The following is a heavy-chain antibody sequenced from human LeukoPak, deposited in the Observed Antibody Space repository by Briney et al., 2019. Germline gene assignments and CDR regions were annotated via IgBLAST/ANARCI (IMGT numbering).Heavy chain of an antibody. CDR2: ISYDGSNK. D-gene: IGHD3-9*01. V-gene: IGHV3-30*04. CDR1: GFTFSSYA. Sequence: GGSLRLSCAASGFTFSSYAMHWVRQAPGKGLEWVAVISYDGSNKYYADSVKGRFTISRDNSKNTLYLQMNSLRAEDTAVYYCAREYYDILTGYHDAFDIWGQGTMVTVSS. J-gene: IGHJ3*02. CDR3: AREYYDILTGYHDAFDI.